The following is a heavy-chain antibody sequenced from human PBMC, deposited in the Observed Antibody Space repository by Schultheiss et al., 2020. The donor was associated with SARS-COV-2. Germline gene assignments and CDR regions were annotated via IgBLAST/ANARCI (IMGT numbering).Heavy chain of an antibody. CDR2: ISSGGVTI. Sequence: GGSLRLSCVLSGFTFSQSRMHWVRQAPGKGLEWVSYISSGGVTIYYADSVKGRFTISRDNSKNTLYLQMNSLRAEDTAVYYCAKRYNSGWYSHFDAWGQGTLVTVSS. CDR1: GFTFSQSR. D-gene: IGHD6-19*01. J-gene: IGHJ4*02. V-gene: IGHV3-48*01. CDR3: AKRYNSGWYSHFDA.